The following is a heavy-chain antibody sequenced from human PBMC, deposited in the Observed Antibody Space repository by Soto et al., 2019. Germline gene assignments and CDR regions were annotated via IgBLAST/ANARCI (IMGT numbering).Heavy chain of an antibody. CDR3: ARGQPYYYYGMDV. V-gene: IGHV4-59*01. CDR1: GGSISSYY. Sequence: SETLSLTCTVSGGSISSYYWSWIRQPPGKGLEWIGYIYYSGSTNYNPSLKSRVSISVDTSKNQCSRKLSSVTAADTAVYYCARGQPYYYYGMDVWGQGTTVTVSS. J-gene: IGHJ6*02. CDR2: IYYSGST.